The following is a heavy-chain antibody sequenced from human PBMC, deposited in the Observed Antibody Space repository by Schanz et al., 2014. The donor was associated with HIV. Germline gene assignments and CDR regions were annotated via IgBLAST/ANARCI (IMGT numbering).Heavy chain of an antibody. CDR1: GFTFSSYA. J-gene: IGHJ4*02. Sequence: EVQLLESGGGLVQPGGSLRLSCAASGFTFSSYAMSWVRQAPGKGLEWVSGISGNGDSTYYADSVKGRFTISRDYSKNSLYLQMNSLRAEDTAVYYCAKVDAAHKHIGAAGDWGQGTLVTVSS. D-gene: IGHD6-13*01. CDR3: AKVDAAHKHIGAAGD. V-gene: IGHV3-23*01. CDR2: ISGNGDST.